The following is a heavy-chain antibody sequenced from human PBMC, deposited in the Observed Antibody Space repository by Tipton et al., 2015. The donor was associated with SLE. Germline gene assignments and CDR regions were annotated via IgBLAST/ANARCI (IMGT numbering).Heavy chain of an antibody. CDR1: GFTFSSYW. V-gene: IGHV3-74*01. CDR2: INSDGSST. Sequence: GSLRLSCAASGFTFSSYWMHWVRQVTGKGLVWVSRINSDGSSTSYADSVKGRFTISRDNAKNTLFLQMNSLRAEDTAMYYCARDRGSGSDNWFDPWGQGTLVTVSS. CDR3: ARDRGSGSDNWFDP. D-gene: IGHD6-19*01. J-gene: IGHJ5*02.